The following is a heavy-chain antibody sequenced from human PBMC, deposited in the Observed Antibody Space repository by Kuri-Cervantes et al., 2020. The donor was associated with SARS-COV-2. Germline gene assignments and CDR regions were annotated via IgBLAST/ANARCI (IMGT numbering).Heavy chain of an antibody. CDR3: AKGSYSSPLDYYYGMDV. Sequence: AGSLRLSCAASGFTFSSYAMSWVRQAPGKGLEWVSAISGSGGSTYYADSVNGRFTLSSDNSTNTLYLQMNSLRAEDTAVYYCAKGSYSSPLDYYYGMDVWGQGTTVTVSS. J-gene: IGHJ6*02. D-gene: IGHD6-13*01. CDR1: GFTFSSYA. V-gene: IGHV3-23*01. CDR2: ISGSGGST.